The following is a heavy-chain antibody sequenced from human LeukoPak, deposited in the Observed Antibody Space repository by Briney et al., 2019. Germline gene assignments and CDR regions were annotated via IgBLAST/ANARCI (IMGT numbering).Heavy chain of an antibody. CDR3: ARGHSSSSPHFDY. D-gene: IGHD6-6*01. CDR1: GDTFTSFD. CDR2: MNPNSGNT. J-gene: IGHJ4*02. Sequence: ASVTVSCKASGDTFTSFDINWVRQAPGHGLEWMGWMNPNSGNTGYAQKFQGRVTMTRNTSISTAYMELSSLRSEDTAVYYCARGHSSSSPHFDYWGQGTLVTVSS. V-gene: IGHV1-8*01.